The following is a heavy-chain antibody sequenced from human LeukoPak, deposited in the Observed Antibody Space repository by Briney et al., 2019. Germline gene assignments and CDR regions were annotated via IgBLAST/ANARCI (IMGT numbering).Heavy chain of an antibody. D-gene: IGHD2-2*01. CDR2: IDRNGDNT. CDR1: GFTFSSYA. J-gene: IGHJ5*02. V-gene: IGHV3-64D*06. CDR3: VRSSNSTGPNCFDP. Sequence: PGGSLRLSCSASGFTFSSYAMHWVRQAPGKELEYVSSIDRNGDNTYYADSVRGRFTISRDNSKNTIYFQMSSLKPEDTALYYCVRSSNSTGPNCFDPWGQGTLVTVSS.